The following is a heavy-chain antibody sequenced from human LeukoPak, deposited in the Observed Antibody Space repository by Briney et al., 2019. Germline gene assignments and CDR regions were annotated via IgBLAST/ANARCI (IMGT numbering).Heavy chain of an antibody. CDR1: GGSISSSSYY. CDR2: IYYSGST. CDR3: ARVGSPGAFDI. J-gene: IGHJ3*02. V-gene: IGHV4-39*07. D-gene: IGHD6-13*01. Sequence: PSETLSLTCTVSGGSISSSSYYWGWIRQPPGKGLEWIGSIYYSGSTYYNPSLKSRVTISVDTSKNQFSLKLSSVTAADTAVYYCARVGSPGAFDIWGQGTMVTVSS.